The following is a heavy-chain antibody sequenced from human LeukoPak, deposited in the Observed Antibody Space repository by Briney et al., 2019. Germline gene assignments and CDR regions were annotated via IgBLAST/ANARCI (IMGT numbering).Heavy chain of an antibody. CDR2: INPNTGGT. CDR3: PRAYDDSGYSLGY. Sequence: ASVKVSCTASGYTFTGYYLHWVRQAPGQGLEWMGWINPNTGGTNFAQRFQGRVTMTRDTSISTAYMELSRVRSDDTAVYYCPRAYDDSGYSLGYWGQGTLVTVSS. CDR1: GYTFTGYY. D-gene: IGHD3-22*01. J-gene: IGHJ4*02. V-gene: IGHV1-2*02.